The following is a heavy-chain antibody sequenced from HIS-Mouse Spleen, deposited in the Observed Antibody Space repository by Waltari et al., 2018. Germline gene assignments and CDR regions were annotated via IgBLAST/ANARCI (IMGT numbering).Heavy chain of an antibody. V-gene: IGHV4-39*07. J-gene: IGHJ2*01. CDR3: AREIPYSSSWYDWYFDL. CDR1: GGSISSSSYY. D-gene: IGHD6-13*01. CDR2: IYYSGST. Sequence: QLQLQESGPGLVKPSETLSLTFTVSGGSISSSSYYWGWIRQPSGQGLEWIGSIYYSGSTDYHPSLKSRVTISVDTSKNQFSLKLSSVTAADTAVYYCAREIPYSSSWYDWYFDLWGRGTLVTVSS.